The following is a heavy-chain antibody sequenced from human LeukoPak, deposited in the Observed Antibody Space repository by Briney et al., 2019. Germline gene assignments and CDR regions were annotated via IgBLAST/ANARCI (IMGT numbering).Heavy chain of an antibody. CDR1: GFIFNIHG. Sequence: GESLRLSCATSGFIFNIHGMSWVRQAPGKGLEWVSFLSGGDGSTNYADSVKGRFTISRDTSKNILYLQMNSLRAEDTAVFYCARGGEYCSSSSCRTRYCYYYMDVWGKGTTVTVSS. V-gene: IGHV3-23*01. D-gene: IGHD2-2*01. J-gene: IGHJ6*03. CDR2: LSGGDGST. CDR3: ARGGEYCSSSSCRTRYCYYYMDV.